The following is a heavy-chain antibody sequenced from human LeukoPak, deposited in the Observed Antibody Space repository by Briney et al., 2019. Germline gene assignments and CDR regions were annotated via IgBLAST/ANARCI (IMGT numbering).Heavy chain of an antibody. CDR1: GFTFSAYG. V-gene: IGHV3-30*18. CDR2: ISDHEINK. J-gene: IGHJ4*02. CDR3: AKRHPTSWYVVDY. Sequence: GGSLRLSCAASGFTFSAYGMDWVRQAPGKGLDWVAFISDHEINKYYADSVKGRFAISRDNSKNPLYLQMNSLRAEDTAVYYCAKRHPTSWYVVDYWGQGTLVTVSP. D-gene: IGHD6-13*01.